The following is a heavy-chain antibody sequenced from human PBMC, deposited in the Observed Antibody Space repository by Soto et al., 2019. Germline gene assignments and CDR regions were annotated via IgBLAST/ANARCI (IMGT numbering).Heavy chain of an antibody. CDR3: SGVLYDTDSVTVGAETRYCAMDG. D-gene: IGHD3-22*01. CDR1: RYNFTNYS. Sequence: ASVKVSCKTSRYNFTNYSVHWLRQAPGQGLEWMGLINPRGGRTNYAQRLQGRVSMTRDTSTNTDDMELSSPRSGDTAVYDCSGVLYDTDSVTVGAETRYCAMDGWDLGTKVTVAS. J-gene: IGHJ6*02. CDR2: INPRGGRT. V-gene: IGHV1-46*01.